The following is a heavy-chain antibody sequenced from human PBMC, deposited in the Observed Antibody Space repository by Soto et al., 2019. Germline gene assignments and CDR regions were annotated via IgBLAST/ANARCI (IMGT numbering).Heavy chain of an antibody. CDR1: GGTFSSYA. V-gene: IGHV1-69*13. CDR3: EREARAVQLIAARYYYDYGMDV. J-gene: IGHJ6*02. Sequence: ASVKVSCKASGGTFSSYAISWVRQAPGQGLEWMGGIIPIFGTANYAQKFQGRVTITADESTSTAYMELSSLRSADTAVYYCEREARAVQLIAARYYYDYGMDVWGQGTTVTVSS. CDR2: IIPIFGTA. D-gene: IGHD6-6*01.